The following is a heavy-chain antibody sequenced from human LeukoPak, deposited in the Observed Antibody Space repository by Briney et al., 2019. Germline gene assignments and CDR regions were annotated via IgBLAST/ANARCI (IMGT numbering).Heavy chain of an antibody. CDR2: IWYDGSNK. Sequence: QPGGSLRLSCAASGFTFSSYGMHWVRQAPGKGLEWVAVIWYDGSNKYYADSVKGRFTISRDNSKNTLYLQMNSLRAEDTAVYYCARESVAGAYGGDAFDIWGQGTMVTVSS. V-gene: IGHV3-33*01. D-gene: IGHD1-26*01. J-gene: IGHJ3*02. CDR1: GFTFSSYG. CDR3: ARESVAGAYGGDAFDI.